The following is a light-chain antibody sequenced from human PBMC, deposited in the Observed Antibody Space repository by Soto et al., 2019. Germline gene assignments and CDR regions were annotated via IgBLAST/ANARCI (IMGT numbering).Light chain of an antibody. CDR3: QSYYSSLSGVV. Sequence: QSVLTQPPSVSGAPGQRVTISCTGSSSNIGARYDVHWYQQLPGTAPKLLIYADINRPSGVPDRFSGSKSGTSASLAITGLQAEDEAEYYCQSYYSSLSGVVFGGGTKLAGL. CDR2: ADI. J-gene: IGLJ2*01. V-gene: IGLV1-40*01. CDR1: SSNIGARYD.